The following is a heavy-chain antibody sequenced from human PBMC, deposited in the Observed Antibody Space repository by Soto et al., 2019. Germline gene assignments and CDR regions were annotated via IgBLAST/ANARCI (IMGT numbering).Heavy chain of an antibody. CDR2: ISGSGGST. CDR1: GFTFSSYA. V-gene: IGHV3-23*01. Sequence: GGSLRLSCAASGFTFSSYAMSWVRQAPGKGLDWVSVISGSGGSTYYADSVKGRFTISRDNSKNTLYLQMNSLRAEDTAVYYCARARSELNWFDPWGQGTLVTVSS. CDR3: ARARSELNWFDP. D-gene: IGHD3-10*01. J-gene: IGHJ5*02.